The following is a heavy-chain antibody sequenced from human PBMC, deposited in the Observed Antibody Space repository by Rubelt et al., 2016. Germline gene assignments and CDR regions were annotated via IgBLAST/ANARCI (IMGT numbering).Heavy chain of an antibody. CDR3: ARAVVEEYYDRSGDALEM. J-gene: IGHJ3*02. CDR2: INPKTGGT. Sequence: GTEVKKPGASVKVSCKASGDTFTGYYMHWVRQAPGQGLDWMGRINPKTGGTQSAQKFQGRVTMTRDTSISTGYMELSTLRSDDTAVYYCARAVVEEYYDRSGDALEMWGQGTMVTISS. D-gene: IGHD3-22*01. CDR1: GDTFTGYY. V-gene: IGHV1-2*06.